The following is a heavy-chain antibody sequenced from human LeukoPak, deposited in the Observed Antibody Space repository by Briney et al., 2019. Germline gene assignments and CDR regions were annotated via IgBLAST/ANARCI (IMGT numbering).Heavy chain of an antibody. CDR3: ARQYRRLGELSSGFDY. D-gene: IGHD3-16*02. CDR1: GGSISSSTYC. V-gene: IGHV4-39*01. CDR2: IYYSGNT. Sequence: PSETLSLTCTVSGGSISSSTYCWHWIRQPPGKGLEGIGRIYYSGNTYSGNTHYNPSLKSRVTISVDKSKNHFSLKLTSVTATDTAVYYCARQYRRLGELSSGFDYWGQGTLVTVSS. J-gene: IGHJ4*02.